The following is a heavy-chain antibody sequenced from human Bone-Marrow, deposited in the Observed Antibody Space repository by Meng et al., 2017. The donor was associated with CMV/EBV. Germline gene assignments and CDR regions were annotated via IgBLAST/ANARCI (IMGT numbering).Heavy chain of an antibody. CDR3: AGALNWSGYYVYYYYYGMDV. Sequence: GDSLRLTWAASGFHFLSYGIHWVRQAPGKGLEWVAVIWYDGSNNYYADSVKGRFTISRDNSKNTLYLQMNSLRAEDTAVYYCAGALNWSGYYVYYYYYGMDVWGQGTTVTVSS. J-gene: IGHJ6*02. CDR2: IWYDGSNN. V-gene: IGHV3-33*01. CDR1: GFHFLSYG. D-gene: IGHD3-3*01.